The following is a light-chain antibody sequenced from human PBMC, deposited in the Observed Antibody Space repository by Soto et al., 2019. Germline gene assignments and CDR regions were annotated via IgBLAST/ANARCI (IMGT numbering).Light chain of an antibody. CDR1: QSVNSN. CDR2: GAS. V-gene: IGKV3-15*01. Sequence: ILMKMSPVTLSVSPGERATLSCRASQSVNSNLAWYQQKPGQAPRLLIYGASTRATGIPASFIGNGSGTEFTLTASSLQPEDFAVYYCQQYNNWLPITFGQGTRLEIK. J-gene: IGKJ5*01. CDR3: QQYNNWLPIT.